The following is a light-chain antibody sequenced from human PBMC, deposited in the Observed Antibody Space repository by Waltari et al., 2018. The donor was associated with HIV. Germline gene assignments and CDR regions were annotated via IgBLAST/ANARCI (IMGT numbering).Light chain of an antibody. Sequence: ILTQPHSVSESPGKTVIISCTGSSGSVASNYVQWYQLRPGNAPRTVIYEDDKRPSGVPDRFSGSIYGSSNSASLIISGLKPEDEGDYYCQSYDNSNWVFGGGTKLTV. CDR2: EDD. J-gene: IGLJ3*02. CDR1: SGSVASNY. V-gene: IGLV6-57*02. CDR3: QSYDNSNWV.